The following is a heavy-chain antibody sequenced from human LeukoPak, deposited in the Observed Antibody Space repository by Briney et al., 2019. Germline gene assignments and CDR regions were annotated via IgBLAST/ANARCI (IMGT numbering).Heavy chain of an antibody. CDR3: ARGALSIAVAKRWVY. D-gene: IGHD6-19*01. CDR2: INHSGST. V-gene: IGHV4-34*01. J-gene: IGHJ4*02. CDR1: GGSFSGYY. Sequence: SETLSLTCAVYGGSFSGYYWSWIRQPPGKGLEWIGEINHSGSTNYNPSLKSRVTISVDTSKNQFSLKLSSVTAADTAVYYCARGALSIAVAKRWVYWGQGTLVTASS.